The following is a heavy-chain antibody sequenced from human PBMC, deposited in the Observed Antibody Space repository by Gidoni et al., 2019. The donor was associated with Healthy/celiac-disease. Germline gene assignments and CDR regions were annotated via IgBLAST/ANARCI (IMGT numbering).Heavy chain of an antibody. V-gene: IGHV3-21*01. J-gene: IGHJ4*02. CDR3: ARDGAGIAAAPLDY. Sequence: EVQLVESGGGLVKPGGSLRLSCAASGFTFSSYSMNWVRQAPGKGLELVSSISSSSSYIYYADSVKGRFTISRDNAKNSLYLQMNSLRAEDTAVYYCARDGAGIAAAPLDYWGQGTLVTVSS. CDR1: GFTFSSYS. D-gene: IGHD6-13*01. CDR2: ISSSSSYI.